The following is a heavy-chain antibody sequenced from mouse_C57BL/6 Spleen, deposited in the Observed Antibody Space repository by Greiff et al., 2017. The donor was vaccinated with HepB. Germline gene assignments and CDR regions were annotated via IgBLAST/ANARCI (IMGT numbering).Heavy chain of an antibody. Sequence: EVQGVESGGGLVKPGGSLKLSCAASGFTFSSYAMSWVRQTPEKRLEWVATISDGGSYTYYPDNVKGRFTISRDNAKNNLYLQMSHLKSEDTAMYYCARDRDYGSRYAMDYWGQGTSVTVSS. CDR1: GFTFSSYA. CDR3: ARDRDYGSRYAMDY. J-gene: IGHJ4*01. CDR2: ISDGGSYT. D-gene: IGHD1-1*01. V-gene: IGHV5-4*01.